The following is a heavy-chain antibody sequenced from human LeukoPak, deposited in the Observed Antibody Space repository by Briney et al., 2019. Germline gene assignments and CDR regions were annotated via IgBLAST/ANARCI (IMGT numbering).Heavy chain of an antibody. Sequence: GGSLRLSCAASGFTFSSYSMNWVRQAPGKGLEWVSSISSSSSYIYYADSVKGRFTISRDNAKNSLYLQMNSLRAEDTAVYYCARDGDIVVVPAAEYWGQGTLVTVSS. CDR3: ARDGDIVVVPAAEY. D-gene: IGHD2-2*01. CDR1: GFTFSSYS. CDR2: ISSSSSYI. V-gene: IGHV3-21*01. J-gene: IGHJ4*02.